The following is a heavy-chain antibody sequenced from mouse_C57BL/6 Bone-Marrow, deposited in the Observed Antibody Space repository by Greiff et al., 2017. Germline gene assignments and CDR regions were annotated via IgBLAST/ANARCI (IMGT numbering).Heavy chain of an antibody. CDR3: ARHYSNPFDY. V-gene: IGHV1-81*01. J-gene: IGHJ2*01. CDR1: GYTFTSYG. Sequence: QVQLKESGAELARPGASVKLSCKASGYTFTSYGISWVKQSTGQGLEWIGEIYPRSGNTYYNEKFKGKATLTADKSSSTAYMELRSLTSEDSAVYFCARHYSNPFDYWGQGTTLTVSS. D-gene: IGHD2-5*01. CDR2: IYPRSGNT.